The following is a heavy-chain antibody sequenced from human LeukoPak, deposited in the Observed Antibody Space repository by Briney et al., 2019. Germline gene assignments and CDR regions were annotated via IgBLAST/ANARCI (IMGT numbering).Heavy chain of an antibody. D-gene: IGHD2-21*02. CDR1: GGSFRGYN. Sequence: PETPSLTSAVSGGSFRGYNWRWIRHPPRKGLERSGEINHSGSTNYNPSPKSRVTISVDTSKNQFSLKLSSVTAADTAVYYCARRGHFGDCRLWGQGTLVTVSS. J-gene: IGHJ4*02. CDR2: INHSGST. V-gene: IGHV4-34*01. CDR3: ARRGHFGDCRL.